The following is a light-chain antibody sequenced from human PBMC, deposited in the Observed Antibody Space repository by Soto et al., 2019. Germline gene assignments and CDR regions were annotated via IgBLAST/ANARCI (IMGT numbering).Light chain of an antibody. J-gene: IGKJ1*01. CDR3: QQYGSSSWT. V-gene: IGKV3-20*01. CDR1: QSVSSTY. CDR2: GAS. Sequence: EIVLTQSPGTLSLSPGERATLSCRASQSVSSTYLAWYQQQPGQAPRFLIYGASNRATGIPDRFSGSGSVTDFTLTISILEPEDFAVYYCQQYGSSSWTFGQGTKVEIK.